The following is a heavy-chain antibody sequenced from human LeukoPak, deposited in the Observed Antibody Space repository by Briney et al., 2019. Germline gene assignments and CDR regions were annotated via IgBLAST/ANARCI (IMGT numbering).Heavy chain of an antibody. Sequence: GGSLRLSCAGSGFIFNNYAMHWVRQPPGKGLEWVSGISWNSGSIDYADSVKGRFTISRDNAKNTLYLQMNSLRAEDTAVYYCARDSKLATIDNWGQGTLVTVSS. CDR1: GFIFNNYA. V-gene: IGHV3-9*01. CDR2: ISWNSGSI. J-gene: IGHJ4*02. CDR3: ARDSKLATIDN. D-gene: IGHD5-12*01.